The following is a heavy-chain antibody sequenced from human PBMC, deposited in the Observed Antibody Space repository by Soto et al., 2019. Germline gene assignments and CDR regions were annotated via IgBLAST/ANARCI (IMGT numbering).Heavy chain of an antibody. Sequence: QVQLQQWGAGPLRPLETLSLTCCVSGGSFSGDYWAWIRQSPGKGLEWIGEINDRGSINYNPSQKSRVSISVDTSKNNYSLNLRSVTDADTAVYYCARESHDILTGPPWVWYFDLWGRGTLVNVSS. CDR1: GGSFSGDY. J-gene: IGHJ2*01. V-gene: IGHV4-34*01. CDR2: INDRGSI. D-gene: IGHD3-9*01. CDR3: ARESHDILTGPPWVWYFDL.